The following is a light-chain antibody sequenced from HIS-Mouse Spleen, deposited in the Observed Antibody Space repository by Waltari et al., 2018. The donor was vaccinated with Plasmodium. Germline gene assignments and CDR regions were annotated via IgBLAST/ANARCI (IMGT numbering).Light chain of an antibody. CDR3: QQYDNLLT. CDR2: DAS. V-gene: IGKV1-33*01. J-gene: IGKJ4*01. Sequence: DIKMTLSPSSLSASVGNRVTITCQASQDISNYLNWSQQKPGKAPKLLIYDASNLETGVPSRFSGSGSGTDFTFTISSLQPEDIATYYCQQYDNLLTFGGGTKVEIK. CDR1: QDISNY.